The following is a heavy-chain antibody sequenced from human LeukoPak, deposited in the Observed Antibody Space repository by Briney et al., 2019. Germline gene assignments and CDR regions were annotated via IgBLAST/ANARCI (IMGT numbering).Heavy chain of an antibody. J-gene: IGHJ5*02. CDR2: INHSGST. D-gene: IGHD3-3*01. V-gene: IGHV4-34*01. CDR3: ARGPVTIFGVVIIPHDWFDP. Sequence: SETLSLTCAVYGGSFSGYYWSWIRQPPGKGLEWIGEINHSGSTNYNPSLKSRVTISVDTSKNQFSLKLSSVTAADTAVYYCARGPVTIFGVVIIPHDWFDPWGQGTLVIVSS. CDR1: GGSFSGYY.